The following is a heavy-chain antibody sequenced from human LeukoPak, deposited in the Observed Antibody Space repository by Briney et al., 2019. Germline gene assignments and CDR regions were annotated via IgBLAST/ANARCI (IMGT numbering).Heavy chain of an antibody. CDR2: INPNSGGT. CDR1: GYTFTGYY. CDR3: ARASFWESPVNWFDP. Sequence: GASVKVSCKASGYTFTGYYMHWVRQAPGQGLEWMGRINPNSGGTNYAQKFQGRVTMTRDTSISTAYMDLSRLRSDDTAVYYCARASFWESPVNWFDPWGQGTLVTVSS. D-gene: IGHD3-16*01. J-gene: IGHJ5*02. V-gene: IGHV1-2*02.